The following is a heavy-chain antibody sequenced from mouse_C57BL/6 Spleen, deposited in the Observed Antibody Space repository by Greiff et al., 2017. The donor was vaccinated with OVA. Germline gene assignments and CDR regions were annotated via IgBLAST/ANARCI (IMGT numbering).Heavy chain of an antibody. D-gene: IGHD2-1*01. Sequence: QVQLQQPGTELVKPGASVKLSCKASGYTFTSYWMHWVKQRPGQGLEWIGNINPSNGGTNYNEKFKSKATLTVDKSSSTAYMQLSSLTSEDSAVYYCAREKGGLYYGKGNWYFYVWGTGTTVTVSS. CDR1: GYTFTSYW. V-gene: IGHV1-53*01. CDR2: INPSNGGT. CDR3: AREKGGLYYGKGNWYFYV. J-gene: IGHJ1*03.